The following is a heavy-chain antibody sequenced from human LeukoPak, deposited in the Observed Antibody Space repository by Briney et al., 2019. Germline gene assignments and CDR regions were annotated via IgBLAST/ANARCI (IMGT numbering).Heavy chain of an antibody. CDR3: AARGEYSGSGTR. J-gene: IGHJ4*02. CDR2: ICYSGST. D-gene: IGHD3-10*01. CDR1: GGSISSSIYY. Sequence: PSETLSLTCTVSGGSISSSIYYWGWIRQSPGKGLEWIGSICYSGSTYYNPTLKSRVTLSVDTSKNQYSLKVTSVTAADTAMYYCAARGEYSGSGTRWGQGALVTVSS. V-gene: IGHV4-39*07.